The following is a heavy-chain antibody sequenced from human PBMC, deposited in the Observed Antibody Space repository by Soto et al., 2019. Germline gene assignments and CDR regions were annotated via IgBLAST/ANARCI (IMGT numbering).Heavy chain of an antibody. CDR3: AGGRGRKVFGVFGYYYGMDV. CDR1: GGSISSYY. CDR2: IYYSGST. V-gene: IGHV4-59*01. D-gene: IGHD3-3*01. Sequence: PSETLSLTCTVSGGSISSYYWSWIRQPPGKGLEWIGYIYYSGSTNYNPSLKSRVTISVDTSKNQFSLKLSSVAAADTAVYYCAGGRGRKVFGVFGYYYGMDVWGQGTTVTVSS. J-gene: IGHJ6*02.